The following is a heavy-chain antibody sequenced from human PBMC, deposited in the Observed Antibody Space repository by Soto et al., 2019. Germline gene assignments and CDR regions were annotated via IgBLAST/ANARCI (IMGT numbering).Heavy chain of an antibody. CDR1: GFSLSTSGVG. CDR2: IYWDDDK. CDR3: AHRSKGLPEPLGGPFDY. Sequence: SGPTLVKPTQTLTLTCTFSGFSLSTSGVGVGWIRQPPGKALEWLALIYWDDDKRYSPSLKSRLTITKDTSKNQVVLTMTNMDPVDTATYYCAHRSKGLPEPLGGPFDYWGQGTLVTVS. V-gene: IGHV2-5*02. D-gene: IGHD3-10*01. J-gene: IGHJ4*02.